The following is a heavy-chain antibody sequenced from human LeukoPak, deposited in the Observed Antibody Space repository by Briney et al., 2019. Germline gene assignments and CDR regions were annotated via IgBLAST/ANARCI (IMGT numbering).Heavy chain of an antibody. CDR2: INSDGSST. D-gene: IGHD5-18*01. J-gene: IGHJ5*02. CDR3: ARGGGYGYVT. Sequence: GGSLRLSCAASGFTFSSYAMSWVRQAPGKGLVWVSRINSDGSSTNYADSVKGRFTISRDNAKNTLYLQMNSRRGEDTAVYYCARGGGYGYVTWGQGTLVSVSS. CDR1: GFTFSSYA. V-gene: IGHV3-74*01.